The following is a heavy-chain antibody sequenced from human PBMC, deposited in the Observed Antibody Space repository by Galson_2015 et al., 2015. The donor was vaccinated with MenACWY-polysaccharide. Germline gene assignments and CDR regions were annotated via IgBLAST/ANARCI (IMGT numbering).Heavy chain of an antibody. J-gene: IGHJ5*02. V-gene: IGHV3-23*01. Sequence: LRLSCAASGFTFTSYALSWVRQAPGKGLEWVSAIRSSGANTYYADSVKGRFTISRDNSKNTLYLQMNSLRAEDTAVYYCAKDSTDFWSVAGRFDHWGQGTLVTVSS. CDR3: AKDSTDFWSVAGRFDH. D-gene: IGHD3-3*01. CDR2: IRSSGANT. CDR1: GFTFTSYA.